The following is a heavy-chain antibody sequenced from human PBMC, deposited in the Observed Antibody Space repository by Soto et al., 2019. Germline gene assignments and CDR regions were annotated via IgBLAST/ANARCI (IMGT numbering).Heavy chain of an antibody. CDR2: ISSAGDT. CDR3: ARGGETGFDY. J-gene: IGHJ4*02. D-gene: IGHD3-16*01. Sequence: EVQLVESGGGLVQPGGSLRLSCAASGFTFSRYDMHWVRQATGKGLEWVSAISSAGDTFYAGSVKGRFTISRENAKNSLYLQMNSLGSGDTAVYYCARGGETGFDYWGRGTLVTVSS. CDR1: GFTFSRYD. V-gene: IGHV3-13*01.